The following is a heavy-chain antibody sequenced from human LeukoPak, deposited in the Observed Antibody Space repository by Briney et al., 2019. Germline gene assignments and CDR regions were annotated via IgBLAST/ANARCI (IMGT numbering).Heavy chain of an antibody. V-gene: IGHV1-2*02. Sequence: ASVKVSCKASGYTFTTYGITWVRQAPGQGLEWMGWINPNSGGTNYAQKFQGRVTMTRDTSISTAYMELSRLRSDDTAVYYCARARYYYGSGGFDPWGRGTLVTVSS. CDR2: INPNSGGT. CDR3: ARARYYYGSGGFDP. D-gene: IGHD3-10*01. J-gene: IGHJ5*02. CDR1: GYTFTTYG.